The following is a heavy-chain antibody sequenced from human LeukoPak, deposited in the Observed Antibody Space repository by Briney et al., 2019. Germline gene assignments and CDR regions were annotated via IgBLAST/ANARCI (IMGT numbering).Heavy chain of an antibody. CDR3: ARHPRGPMIVVAD. CDR1: GYSFANYW. V-gene: IGHV5-51*01. Sequence: GESLKISCKASGYSFANYWIGWVRQMPGKGLEWMGTIYPGDSDTRYSPSFQGQVTISADKSISTAYLQWSSLKASDTAMYYCARHPRGPMIVVADWGQGTLVTVSS. D-gene: IGHD3-22*01. J-gene: IGHJ4*02. CDR2: IYPGDSDT.